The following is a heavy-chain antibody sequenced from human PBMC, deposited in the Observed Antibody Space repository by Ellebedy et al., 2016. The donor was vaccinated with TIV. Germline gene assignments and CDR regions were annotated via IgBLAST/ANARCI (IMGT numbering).Heavy chain of an antibody. Sequence: ASVKVSCXASGHSFTSYGIHWVRQAPGQSLEWMGWINTGNDNTKYSQKLQGRVTITRDYMELSGLMSEDTAVYYCATREWQDPMDAWGQGTTVTVSS. CDR3: ATREWQDPMDA. V-gene: IGHV1-3*04. CDR2: INTGNDNT. CDR1: GHSFTSYG. D-gene: IGHD3-3*01. J-gene: IGHJ6*02.